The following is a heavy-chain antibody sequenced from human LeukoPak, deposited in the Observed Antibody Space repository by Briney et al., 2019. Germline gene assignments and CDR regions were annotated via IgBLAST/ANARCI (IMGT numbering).Heavy chain of an antibody. J-gene: IGHJ5*02. CDR3: ARGGNAWGSYHLNWFDP. CDR2: INPNSGGT. D-gene: IGHD3-16*02. V-gene: IGHV1-2*04. CDR1: GYTFTGYY. Sequence: GASVKVSCKASGYTFTGYYMHWVRQAPGQGLEWMGWINPNSGGTNYAQKFQGWVTMTRDTSISTAYMELSRLRSDDTAVYYCARGGNAWGSYHLNWFDPWGQGTLVTVSS.